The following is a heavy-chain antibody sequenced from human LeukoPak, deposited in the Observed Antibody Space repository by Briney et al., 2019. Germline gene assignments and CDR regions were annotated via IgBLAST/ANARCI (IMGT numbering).Heavy chain of an antibody. D-gene: IGHD3-9*01. CDR2: IYYSGST. Sequence: PSETLSLTCTVSGGSISSSSYYWGWIRQPPGKGLEWIGSIYYSGSTYYNPSLKSRVTISVDTSKNRFSLKLSSVTAADTAVYYCARQYYDILTGYYTDYYFDYWGQGTLVTVSS. CDR1: GGSISSSSYY. J-gene: IGHJ4*02. V-gene: IGHV4-39*01. CDR3: ARQYYDILTGYYTDYYFDY.